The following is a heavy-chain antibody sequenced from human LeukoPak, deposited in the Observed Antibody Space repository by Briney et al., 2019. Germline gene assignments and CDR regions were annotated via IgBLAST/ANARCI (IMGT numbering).Heavy chain of an antibody. J-gene: IGHJ4*02. CDR1: GGSISSSIYY. Sequence: SETLSLTCTVSGGSISSSIYYWGWIRQPPGKGLEWIGYIYYSGSTYYNPSLKSRVTISVDTSKNQFSLKLSSVTAADTAVYYCARDSSGYYLFDYWGQGTLVTVSS. CDR2: IYYSGST. D-gene: IGHD3-22*01. CDR3: ARDSSGYYLFDY. V-gene: IGHV4-31*03.